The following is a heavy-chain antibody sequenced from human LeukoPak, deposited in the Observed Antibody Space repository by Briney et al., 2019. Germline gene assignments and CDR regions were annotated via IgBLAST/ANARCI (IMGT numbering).Heavy chain of an antibody. CDR2: IYSSGST. CDR3: ARHLSGDDI. Sequence: GGSLRLSCAASGFTLSSNYMSWVRQAPGKGPEWVSIIYSSGSTYYADSVKGRFTISRDNSKNTLYLQMNSLRDEDTAVYYCARHLSGDDIWGQGTMVTVSS. CDR1: GFTLSSNY. J-gene: IGHJ3*02. V-gene: IGHV3-53*01. D-gene: IGHD6-25*01.